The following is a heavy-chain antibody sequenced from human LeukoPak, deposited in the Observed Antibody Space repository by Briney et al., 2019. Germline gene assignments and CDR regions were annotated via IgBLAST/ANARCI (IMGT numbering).Heavy chain of an antibody. CDR2: IYTSGST. J-gene: IGHJ6*03. D-gene: IGHD6-13*01. CDR3: ARVESGSWYYYYYYYMDV. CDR1: GGSISSYY. V-gene: IGHV4-4*07. Sequence: PSETLSLTCTVSGGSISSYYWSWIRQPAGKGLEWIGRIYTSGSTNYNPSLKSRVTMSVDTSKNQFSLQLSSVTAADTAVYYCARVESGSWYYYYYYYMDVWGKGTTVTVSS.